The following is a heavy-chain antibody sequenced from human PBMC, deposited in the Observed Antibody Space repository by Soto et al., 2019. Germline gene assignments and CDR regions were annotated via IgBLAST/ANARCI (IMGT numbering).Heavy chain of an antibody. CDR2: IIPIFGTA. CDR1: GGTFSSYA. CDR3: AREAHTYDFWSGYSHGWFDP. Sequence: QVQLVQSGAEVKKPGSSVKVSCKASGGTFSSYAISWVRQAPGQGLEWMGGIIPIFGTANYAQKFQGRVTITADESTSTAYMELSSLRSEDTDVYYCAREAHTYDFWSGYSHGWFDPWGQGTLVTVSS. J-gene: IGHJ5*02. V-gene: IGHV1-69*01. D-gene: IGHD3-3*01.